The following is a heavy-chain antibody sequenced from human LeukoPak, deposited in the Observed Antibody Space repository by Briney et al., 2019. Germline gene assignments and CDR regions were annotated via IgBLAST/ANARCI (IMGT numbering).Heavy chain of an antibody. CDR1: GGSISSGGYY. J-gene: IGHJ4*02. CDR2: IYHSGST. CDR3: ARITGTTGGY. V-gene: IGHV4-30-2*01. D-gene: IGHD1-7*01. Sequence: SETLSLTCTVSGGSISSGGYYWSWIRQPPGKGLEWIGYIYHSGSTYYNPSLKSRVTISVDRSKNQFSLKLSSVTAADTAVYYCARITGTTGGYWGQGTLVTVSS.